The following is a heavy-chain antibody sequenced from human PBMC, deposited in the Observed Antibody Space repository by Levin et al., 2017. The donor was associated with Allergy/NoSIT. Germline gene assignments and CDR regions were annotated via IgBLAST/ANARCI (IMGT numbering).Heavy chain of an antibody. Sequence: GSLRLSCSVYGGSFSGYFWTWIRQSPGKGLEWIGEINHSGITNCNPSLKSRVTMSVDTSKNQFSLRLNSMTAADTGLYYCARGGERATFGYWGQGTLVSVSP. D-gene: IGHD1-26*01. CDR3: ARGGERATFGY. J-gene: IGHJ4*02. V-gene: IGHV4-34*01. CDR2: INHSGIT. CDR1: GGSFSGYF.